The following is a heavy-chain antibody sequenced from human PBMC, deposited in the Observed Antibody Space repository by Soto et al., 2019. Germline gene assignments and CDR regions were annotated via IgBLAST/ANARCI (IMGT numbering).Heavy chain of an antibody. CDR2: LDPDGRNT. D-gene: IGHD4-17*01. Sequence: GGSLRLSCVASEFSFSRYAMTWVRQAAGKGLQWVAGLDPDGRNTFYGESVRGRFTISRDNSRNTLYLQMSSLRAEDTAVYFCVKQMTTWTDSFFDFWGQGIQVTVSS. J-gene: IGHJ4*02. CDR1: EFSFSRYA. V-gene: IGHV3-23*01. CDR3: VKQMTTWTDSFFDF.